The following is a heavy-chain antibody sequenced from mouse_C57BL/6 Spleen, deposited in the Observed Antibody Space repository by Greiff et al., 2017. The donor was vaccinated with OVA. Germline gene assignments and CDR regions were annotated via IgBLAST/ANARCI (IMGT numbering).Heavy chain of an antibody. J-gene: IGHJ4*01. CDR2: IYPGSGNT. CDR1: GYTFTDYY. D-gene: IGHD1-1*01. V-gene: IGHV1-76*01. Sequence: QVHVKQSGAELVRPGASVKLSCKASGYTFTDYYINWVKQRPGQGLEWIARIYPGSGNTYYNEKFKGKATLTAEKSSSTAYMQLSSLTSEDSAVYFCARRYYGSSLYYAMDYWGQGTSVTVSS. CDR3: ARRYYGSSLYYAMDY.